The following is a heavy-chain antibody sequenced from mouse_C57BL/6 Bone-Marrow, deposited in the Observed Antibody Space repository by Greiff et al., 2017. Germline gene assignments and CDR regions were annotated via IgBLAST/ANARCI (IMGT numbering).Heavy chain of an antibody. Sequence: EVKVEESGGGLVQPGGSMKLSCAASGFTFSDAWMDWVPQSPEKGLEWVSEIRNKANNHATYYAESVKGRFTISRDDSKSSVYLQMNSLRAEDTGIDYCTRGATVVARYAMDYWGQGTSVTVAS. J-gene: IGHJ4*01. V-gene: IGHV6-6*01. CDR3: TRGATVVARYAMDY. D-gene: IGHD1-1*01. CDR1: GFTFSDAW. CDR2: IRNKANNHAT.